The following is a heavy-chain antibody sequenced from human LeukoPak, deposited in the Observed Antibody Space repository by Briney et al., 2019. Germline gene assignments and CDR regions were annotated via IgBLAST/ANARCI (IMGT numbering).Heavy chain of an antibody. CDR1: GFIFNTYW. CDR3: ARRSGLDY. Sequence: GGSLRLSCAASGFIFNTYWMSWVRQAPGRGLEWVANIKQDGSEIYYADSAKGRFTISRDNAKNSLYLQMNSLRAEDTAVYYCARRSGLDYWGQGTLVTVSS. V-gene: IGHV3-7*01. D-gene: IGHD6-19*01. J-gene: IGHJ4*02. CDR2: IKQDGSEI.